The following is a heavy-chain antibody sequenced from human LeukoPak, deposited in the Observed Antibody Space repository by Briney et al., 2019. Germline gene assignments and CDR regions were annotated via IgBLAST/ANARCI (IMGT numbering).Heavy chain of an antibody. CDR3: ARDKYGGNSNAFDI. V-gene: IGHV3-74*01. CDR1: GFTFSSYW. J-gene: IGHJ3*02. CDR2: IGTDGSRT. Sequence: GGSLRLSCAAFGFTFSSYWMHWVRQVPGKGLVWVSRIGTDGSRTTYADYVRGRFTISRDNAKNTLYLQMNSLRAEGTAVYYCARDKYGGNSNAFDIWGQGTLVTVSS. D-gene: IGHD4-23*01.